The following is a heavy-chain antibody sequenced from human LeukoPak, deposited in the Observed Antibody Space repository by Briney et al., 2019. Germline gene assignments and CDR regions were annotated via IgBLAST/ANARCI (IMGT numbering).Heavy chain of an antibody. D-gene: IGHD6-13*01. CDR1: GYTFTSYW. CDR3: ARSPRNSSTMLDF. V-gene: IGHV1-46*01. CDR2: INPDGGST. Sequence: ASVKVSCKASGYTFTSYWIQWVRQAPGQGLEWMGLINPDGGSTAYAHRFQGRVIMTRDTSTSTAYMDLSSLRSEDTAVYHCARSPRNSSTMLDFWGQGTLVTISS. J-gene: IGHJ4*02.